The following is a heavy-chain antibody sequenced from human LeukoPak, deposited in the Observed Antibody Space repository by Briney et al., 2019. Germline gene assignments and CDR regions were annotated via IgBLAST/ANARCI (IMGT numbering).Heavy chain of an antibody. CDR3: SREASVNYPVFGW. V-gene: IGHV3-11*04. CDR1: GFTFSNYF. J-gene: IGHJ4*02. Sequence: AGSLRLSCAASGFTFSNYFMSWIRQAPGKGLEWVSYITNSGSSTNYADAVKGRFTISRENAKKSLYLHMTALRAEETAVYYFSREASVNYPVFGWWGQGTLVTVS. D-gene: IGHD3-9*01. CDR2: ITNSGSST.